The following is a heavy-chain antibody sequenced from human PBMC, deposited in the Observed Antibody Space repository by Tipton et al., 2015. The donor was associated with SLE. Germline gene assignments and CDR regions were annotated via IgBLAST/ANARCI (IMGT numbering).Heavy chain of an antibody. CDR1: GGSISSSSYY. J-gene: IGHJ3*02. V-gene: IGHV4-39*01. D-gene: IGHD3-22*01. CDR2: IYYSGST. Sequence: TLSLTCTVSGGSISSSSYYWGWIRQPPGKGLGWIGSIYYSGSTYYNPSLKSRVTISVDTSKNQFSLKLSSVTAADTAVYYCARVVVSDAFDIWGQGTMVTVSS. CDR3: ARVVVSDAFDI.